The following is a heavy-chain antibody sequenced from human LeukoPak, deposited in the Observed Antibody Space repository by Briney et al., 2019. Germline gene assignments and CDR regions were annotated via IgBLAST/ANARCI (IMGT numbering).Heavy chain of an antibody. D-gene: IGHD2-2*02. J-gene: IGHJ2*01. CDR2: IIPIFGTA. CDR1: GGTFSSYA. CDR3: ARGGVVPAAIPDWYFDL. Sequence: GASVKVSCKASGGTFSSYAISWVRQAPGQGLEWMGGIIPIFGTATYAQKFQGRVTITTDESTSTAYMELSSLRSEDTAVYYCARGGVVPAAIPDWYFDLWGRGTLVTVSS. V-gene: IGHV1-69*05.